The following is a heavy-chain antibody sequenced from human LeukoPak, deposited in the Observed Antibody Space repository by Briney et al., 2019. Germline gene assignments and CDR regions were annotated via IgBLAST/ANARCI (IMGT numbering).Heavy chain of an antibody. CDR3: AKEYNRGSPAPLDS. J-gene: IGHJ4*02. V-gene: IGHV3-30*18. CDR2: ISYDGSTI. CDR1: GFTFTSYG. Sequence: PGGSLRLSCAASGFTFTSYGMHWVRQAPGKGLEWVTIISYDGSTIYYADSVKGRFTISRDNSKNTLYLQMNSLRTEDTAVYYCAKEYNRGSPAPLDSWGQGTLVTVSS. D-gene: IGHD1-14*01.